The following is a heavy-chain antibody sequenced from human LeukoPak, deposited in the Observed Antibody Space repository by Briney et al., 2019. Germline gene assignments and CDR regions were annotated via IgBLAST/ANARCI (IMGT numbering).Heavy chain of an antibody. V-gene: IGHV3-30*18. CDR1: GFTSSGYG. J-gene: IGHJ6*02. CDR3: AKDSVYCGSTSCYAYYGMDV. D-gene: IGHD2-2*01. CDR2: ISYDGNKK. Sequence: GGSLRLSCAASGFTSSGYGMHWVRQAPGKGLEWVAAISYDGNKKYYEESVKGRFTFSRENSRNTLWLQMSSLRAEDTAVYYCAKDSVYCGSTSCYAYYGMDVWGQGTTVTVSS.